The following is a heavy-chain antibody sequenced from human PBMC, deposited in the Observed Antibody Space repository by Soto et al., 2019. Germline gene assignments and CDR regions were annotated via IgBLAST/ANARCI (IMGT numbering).Heavy chain of an antibody. CDR1: GGTFSSXT. J-gene: IGHJ6*03. V-gene: IGHV1-69*08. Sequence: QVQLVQSGAEVKXPGSSVKVSCKASGGTFSSXTISWXXQXXXQGLEWMGRIIPILGIANYAQKFQGRVTITADKSTSTAYMELSSLRSEDTAVYYCARDAHSSSWYDNYYYYMDVWGKGTTVTVSS. CDR2: IIPILGIA. CDR3: ARDAHSSSWYDNYYYYMDV. D-gene: IGHD6-13*01.